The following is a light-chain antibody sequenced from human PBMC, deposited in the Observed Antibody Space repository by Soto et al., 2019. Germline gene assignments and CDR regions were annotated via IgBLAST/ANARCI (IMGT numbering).Light chain of an antibody. Sequence: DIQMTQSPSSLSASVGDRVTITCRASQTINNNLNWYQQKPGQAPNLLIYSASDFQSGVPSRFSGSGSCTEFALTISGLQPEDFATYYCQQSFRTPYTFGQGTDLEI. CDR1: QTINNN. J-gene: IGKJ2*01. CDR3: QQSFRTPYT. CDR2: SAS. V-gene: IGKV1-39*01.